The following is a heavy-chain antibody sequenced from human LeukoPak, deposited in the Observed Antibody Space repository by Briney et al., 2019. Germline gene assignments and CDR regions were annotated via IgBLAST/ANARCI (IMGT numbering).Heavy chain of an antibody. J-gene: IGHJ4*02. CDR1: GYTFTSYA. CDR2: INPSGGRT. CDR3: ARGPGEGGSSGYYYGKPEDPAEYYFDY. D-gene: IGHD3-22*01. Sequence: GASVKVSCKASGYTFTSYAMHWVRQAPGQGLEWMGIINPSGGRTNYAQKFQGRVTMTRDMSTSTVYMEVSSLRSEDTAVYYCARGPGEGGSSGYYYGKPEDPAEYYFDYWGQGTLVTVSS. V-gene: IGHV1-46*01.